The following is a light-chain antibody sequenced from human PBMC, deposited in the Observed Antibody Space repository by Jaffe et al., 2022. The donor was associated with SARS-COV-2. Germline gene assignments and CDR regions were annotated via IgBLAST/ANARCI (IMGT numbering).Light chain of an antibody. J-gene: IGLJ3*02. CDR3: GTWDSSLGAGV. CDR2: ETN. Sequence: QSVLTQPPSVSAAAGQKVTISCSGSDSNIGNNYVSWYQQLPGTAPKLLMFETNKRPSGIPDRFSGSKSGTSATLDITGLQTGDEADYYCGTWDSSLGAGVFGGGTKLTVL. CDR1: DSNIGNNY. V-gene: IGLV1-51*02.